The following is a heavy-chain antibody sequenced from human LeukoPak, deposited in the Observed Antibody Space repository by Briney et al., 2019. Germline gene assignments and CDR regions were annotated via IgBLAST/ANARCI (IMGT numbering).Heavy chain of an antibody. J-gene: IGHJ4*02. V-gene: IGHV3-53*01. CDR3: ARHIAVAQSHVIDY. Sequence: GGSLRLSCAASGFTVSSNYMSWVRQAPGKGLEWVSVIYSGGTTYYADSVKGRFTISRDNSKNMLYLQMNSLRAEDTAMYYCARHIAVAQSHVIDYWGQGTLVTVSS. CDR2: IYSGGTT. CDR1: GFTVSSNY. D-gene: IGHD6-19*01.